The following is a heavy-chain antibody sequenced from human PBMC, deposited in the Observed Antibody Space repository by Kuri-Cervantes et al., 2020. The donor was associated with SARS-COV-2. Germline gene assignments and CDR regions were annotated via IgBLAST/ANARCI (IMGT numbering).Heavy chain of an antibody. CDR2: ISSSSSYI. CDR3: ARGGYSSSSGHYFDY. J-gene: IGHJ4*02. CDR1: GFTFSSYS. D-gene: IGHD6-6*01. V-gene: IGHV3-21*01. Sequence: ETLSLTCAASGFTFSSYSMNWVRQAPGKGLEWVSSISSSSSYIYYADSVKGRFTISRDNAKNSLYLQMNSLRAEDTAVYYCARGGYSSSSGHYFDYWGQGTLVTVYS.